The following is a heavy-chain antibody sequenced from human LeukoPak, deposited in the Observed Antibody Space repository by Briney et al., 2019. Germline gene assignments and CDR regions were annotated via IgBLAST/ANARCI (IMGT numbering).Heavy chain of an antibody. Sequence: SETLSLTRTVSGGSISSYYWSWIRQPAGKGLEWIGRIYTSGSTNYNPSLKSRVTMSVDTSKNQFSLKLSSVTAADAAVYYCVREDQLTAAGRIDYWGQGTLVTVSS. D-gene: IGHD6-13*01. CDR3: VREDQLTAAGRIDY. V-gene: IGHV4-4*07. CDR2: IYTSGST. J-gene: IGHJ4*02. CDR1: GGSISSYY.